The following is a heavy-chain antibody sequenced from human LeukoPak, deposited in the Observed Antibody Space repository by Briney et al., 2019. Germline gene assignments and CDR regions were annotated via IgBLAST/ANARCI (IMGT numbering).Heavy chain of an antibody. CDR1: GFTFSSYG. CDR2: ISYDGSNK. V-gene: IGHV3-30*18. D-gene: IGHD3-3*01. CDR3: AKDVTYYDFWSGYYGQANYYYYGMDV. Sequence: PGGSLRLSCAGSGFTFSSYGMHWVRQAPGKGLEWVAVISYDGSNKYYADSVKGRFTISRDNSKNTLYLQMNSLRAEDTAVYYCAKDVTYYDFWSGYYGQANYYYYGMDVWGQGTTVTVSS. J-gene: IGHJ6*02.